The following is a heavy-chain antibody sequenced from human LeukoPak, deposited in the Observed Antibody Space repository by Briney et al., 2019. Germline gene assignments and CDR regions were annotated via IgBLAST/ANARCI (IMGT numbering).Heavy chain of an antibody. V-gene: IGHV3-64D*06. CDR3: VRRCSSSSCYAD. J-gene: IGHJ4*02. Sequence: SAISPNGGSTYYADSVKGRFTISRDNSKNTLYLQMSSLRAEDTAVYYCVRRCSSSSCYADWGQGTLVTVSS. D-gene: IGHD2-2*01. CDR2: ISPNGGST.